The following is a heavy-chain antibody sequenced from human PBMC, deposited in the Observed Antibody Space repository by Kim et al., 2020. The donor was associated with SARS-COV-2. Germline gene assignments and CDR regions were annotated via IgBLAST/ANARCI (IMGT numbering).Heavy chain of an antibody. V-gene: IGHV3-74*01. CDR3: SRSRGVGTRWAWY. CDR1: GFAFTDFG. D-gene: IGHD6-25*01. Sequence: GGSLRLSCVASGFAFTDFGIHWVRRLPGKGLMWVSRIRSDGSDPIYADSVKGRITVSRDNAENKVFRQSDGQRAEDKSVCYCSRSRGVGTRWAWY. J-gene: IGHJ2*01. CDR2: IRSDGSDP.